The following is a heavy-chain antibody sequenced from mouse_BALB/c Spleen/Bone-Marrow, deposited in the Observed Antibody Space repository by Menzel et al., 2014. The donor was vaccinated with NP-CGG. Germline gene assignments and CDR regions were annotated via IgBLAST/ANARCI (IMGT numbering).Heavy chain of an antibody. Sequence: QVQLKESRAELVKPGASVKLSCKASGYSFTSYWMHWVKQRPGQGLEWIGEISPSNGRSNYNEKFKSKATLTVDKSSSTASMQLSGLTSEDSAVYYCTRSELRRGGYALDYWGLGTSVTVSS. CDR2: ISPSNGRS. CDR1: GYSFTSYW. D-gene: IGHD2-12*01. CDR3: TRSELRRGGYALDY. J-gene: IGHJ4*01. V-gene: IGHV1S81*02.